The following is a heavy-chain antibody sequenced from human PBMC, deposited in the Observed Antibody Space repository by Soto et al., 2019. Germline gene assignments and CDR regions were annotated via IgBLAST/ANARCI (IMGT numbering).Heavy chain of an antibody. CDR2: ITSGGVST. D-gene: IGHD3-10*01. J-gene: IGHJ4*01. CDR3: TTDSYITPIIVRFDY. CDR1: GFTFSSSP. Sequence: GGSLRLSCAASGFTFSSSPMSWVRQAPGKGLEWVSTITSGGVSTYYTDSVKGRFTISRDNSKNTLYLEMNNLQTEDTAMYYCTTDSYITPIIVRFDYWGHGTLVTVSS. V-gene: IGHV3-23*01.